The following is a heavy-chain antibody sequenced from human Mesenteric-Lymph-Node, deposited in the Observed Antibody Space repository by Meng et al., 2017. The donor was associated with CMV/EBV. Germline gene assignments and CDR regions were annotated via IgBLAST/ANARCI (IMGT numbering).Heavy chain of an antibody. D-gene: IGHD2-15*01. CDR1: GFTFSSYW. V-gene: IGHV3-7*01. Sequence: ESLKISCAASGFTFSSYWMSWVRQAPGKGLEWVASINQDASEIHYLDSVKGRFTISRDNAKNTLYLQMNSLGVDDTATYYCARDALPYSSDKWGQGTLVTVSS. J-gene: IGHJ4*01. CDR2: INQDASEI. CDR3: ARDALPYSSDK.